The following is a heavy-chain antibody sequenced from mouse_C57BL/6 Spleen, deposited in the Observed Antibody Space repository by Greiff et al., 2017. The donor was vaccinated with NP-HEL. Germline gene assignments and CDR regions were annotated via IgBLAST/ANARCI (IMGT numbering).Heavy chain of an antibody. D-gene: IGHD2-4*01. V-gene: IGHV1-69*01. CDR1: GYTFTSYW. J-gene: IGHJ3*01. CDR2: IDPSDSYT. CDR3: ARVYDSPSFAY. Sequence: VQLQQPGAELVMPGASVKLSCKASGYTFTSYWMHWVKQRPGQGLEWIGEIDPSDSYTNYNQKFKGKSTLTVDKSSSTAYMQLSSRTSEDSAVYYCARVYDSPSFAYWGQGTLVTVSA.